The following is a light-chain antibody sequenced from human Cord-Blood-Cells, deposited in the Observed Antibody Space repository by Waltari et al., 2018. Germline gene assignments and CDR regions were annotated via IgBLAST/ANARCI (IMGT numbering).Light chain of an antibody. CDR3: QQYDNLPLT. V-gene: IGKV1-33*01. J-gene: IGKJ4*01. CDR2: DAS. CDR1: QDISNY. Sequence: DLQLTQSPSSLSASLGARVTLTCQASQDISNYLNWYQQKPGKAPKLLIYDASNLETGVPSRFSGSGSGTDFTFTISSLQPEDIATYYCQQYDNLPLTFGGGTKVEIK.